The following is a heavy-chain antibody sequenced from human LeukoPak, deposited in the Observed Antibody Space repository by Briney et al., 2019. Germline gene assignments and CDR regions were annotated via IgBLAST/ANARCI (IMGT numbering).Heavy chain of an antibody. Sequence: SETLSLTCTVSSGSISNNSYFWGWIRQPPGKGLERIGSTYYSGSAYYNPSLKSRVTISVDTSKNQFSLKLTSVTASDTAVYYCARHQRDVVVVPAAIRVYNWFDPWGQGTLVTVSS. J-gene: IGHJ5*02. CDR3: ARHQRDVVVVPAAIRVYNWFDP. D-gene: IGHD2-2*02. CDR1: SGSISNNSYF. CDR2: TYYSGSA. V-gene: IGHV4-39*01.